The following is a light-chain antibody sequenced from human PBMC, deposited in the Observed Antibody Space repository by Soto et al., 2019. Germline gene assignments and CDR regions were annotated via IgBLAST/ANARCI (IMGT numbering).Light chain of an antibody. V-gene: IGKV4-1*01. J-gene: IGKJ1*01. CDR3: QQYYSTLWT. CDR2: WAS. Sequence: DIVMTQSPDSLAVSLGERATINCKSSQSVLYSSNNKNYLAWYQQKPGQPPKLLIYWASTRESGVPDRFSGSGSGTDFTLTISCLQAEDVAVYYCQQYYSTLWTFGQGTKVEIK. CDR1: QSVLYSSNNKNY.